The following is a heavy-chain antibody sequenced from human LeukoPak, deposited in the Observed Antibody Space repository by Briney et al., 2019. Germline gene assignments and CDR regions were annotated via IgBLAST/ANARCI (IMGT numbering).Heavy chain of an antibody. CDR2: VDHSGST. D-gene: IGHD5-18*01. CDR3: ARVQRQRWIQLWPQKGYFDY. Sequence: SETLSLTCAVYGGSFSGYYWSWIRQPPGKGLEWIGEVDHSGSTNYNPSLKSRVTISVDTSKNQFSLKLSSVTAADTAVYYCARVQRQRWIQLWPQKGYFDYWGQGTLVTVSS. CDR1: GGSFSGYY. J-gene: IGHJ4*02. V-gene: IGHV4-34*01.